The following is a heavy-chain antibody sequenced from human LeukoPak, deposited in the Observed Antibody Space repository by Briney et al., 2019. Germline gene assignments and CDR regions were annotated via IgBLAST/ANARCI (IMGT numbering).Heavy chain of an antibody. Sequence: GGSLRLSCAASGFTFSSYDMHWVRQAPGKGLEWVAFIWSDGSNKYYADSVKGRFTISRDNSKNTLYLQMNSLRAEDTAVYYCAILSMVRGPPTDYWGQGTLVTVSS. J-gene: IGHJ4*02. CDR3: AILSMVRGPPTDY. CDR2: IWSDGSNK. V-gene: IGHV3-30*02. CDR1: GFTFSSYD. D-gene: IGHD3-10*01.